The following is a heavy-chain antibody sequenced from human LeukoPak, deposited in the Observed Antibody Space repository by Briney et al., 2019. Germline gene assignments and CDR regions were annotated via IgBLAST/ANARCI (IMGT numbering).Heavy chain of an antibody. CDR2: IRWDGGST. CDR1: GFTFDDYT. Sequence: PGGCLRLSCASSGFTFDDYTMHWVRQPPGKGLEWVSLIRWDGGSTFYADSVKGQFPISRDNSKNSLYLQMNSLRTEDTALYYCAKGALGISRHYYYYYMDVWGKGTTVTVSS. V-gene: IGHV3-43*01. CDR3: AKGALGISRHYYYYYMDV. D-gene: IGHD7-27*01. J-gene: IGHJ6*03.